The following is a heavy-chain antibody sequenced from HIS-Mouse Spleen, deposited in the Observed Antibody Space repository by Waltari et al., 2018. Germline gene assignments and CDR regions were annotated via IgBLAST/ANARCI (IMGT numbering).Heavy chain of an antibody. CDR3: AKASSGWLDY. CDR1: GFTFSSYG. D-gene: IGHD6-19*01. V-gene: IGHV3-30*18. J-gene: IGHJ4*02. CDR2: ISYDGSNK. Sequence: QVQLVESVGGVVQPGRSLRLSCAASGFTFSSYGMHWVRQAPGKGLEWVEVISYDGSNKYYADSVKGRFTISRDNSKNTLYLQMNSLRAEDTAVYYCAKASSGWLDYWGQGTLVTVSS.